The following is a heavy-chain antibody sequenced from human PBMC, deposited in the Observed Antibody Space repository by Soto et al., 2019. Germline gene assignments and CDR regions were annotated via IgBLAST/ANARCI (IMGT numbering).Heavy chain of an antibody. J-gene: IGHJ4*02. CDR2: ISSSSSTI. Sequence: EVQLVESGGGLVQPGGSLRLSCAASGFTFSSYSMNWVRQAPGKGLEWVSYISSSSSTIYYADSVKGRFTISRDNAKNARHLQMNSPRDEDTAVYYCPRDAGYSDGPVDYWGQGTLVTVSS. D-gene: IGHD5-18*01. CDR3: PRDAGYSDGPVDY. V-gene: IGHV3-48*02. CDR1: GFTFSSYS.